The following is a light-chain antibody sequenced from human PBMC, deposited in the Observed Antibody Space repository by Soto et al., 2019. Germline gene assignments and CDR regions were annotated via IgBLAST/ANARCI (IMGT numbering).Light chain of an antibody. Sequence: VVMRQSPATLSVSPGERATLSCRASQSVSSNLAWYQQKPGQAPRLLIYDASNRATGIPARFSGSGSGTDFTLTISSLEPEDFAVYYCQQRSNWPPRGITFGQGTRLEIK. V-gene: IGKV3-11*01. CDR2: DAS. J-gene: IGKJ5*01. CDR1: QSVSSN. CDR3: QQRSNWPPRGIT.